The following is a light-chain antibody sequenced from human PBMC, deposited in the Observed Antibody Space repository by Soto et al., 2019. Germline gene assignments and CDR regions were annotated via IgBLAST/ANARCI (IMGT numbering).Light chain of an antibody. CDR3: QQYGSSRT. CDR1: QSVGKY. CDR2: DAS. Sequence: ESVMTQSPATLSLSPGERATLSCRASQSVGKYLVWYQQKPGQAPRLLIYDASNRAPGIPARFSGSGSGTDFTLTISSLEPEDFAVYYCQQYGSSRTFGQGTKVDIK. J-gene: IGKJ1*01. V-gene: IGKV3-20*01.